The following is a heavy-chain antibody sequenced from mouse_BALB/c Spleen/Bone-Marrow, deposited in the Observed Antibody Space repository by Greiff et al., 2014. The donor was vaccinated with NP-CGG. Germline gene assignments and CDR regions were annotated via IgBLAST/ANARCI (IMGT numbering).Heavy chain of an antibody. CDR2: ISSGSSTT. J-gene: IGHJ4*01. CDR3: TRSGTLGAMDY. V-gene: IGHV5-17*02. CDR1: GFTFSSFG. Sequence: EVKVEESGGGLVQPGGSRKLSCAASGFTFSSFGMHWVRQAPEKGLEWVAYISSGSSTTYYADTMKGRFTISRDNPKNTLFLQMTSLRSEDTAMYYCTRSGTLGAMDYWGQGTSVTVSS. D-gene: IGHD3-3*01.